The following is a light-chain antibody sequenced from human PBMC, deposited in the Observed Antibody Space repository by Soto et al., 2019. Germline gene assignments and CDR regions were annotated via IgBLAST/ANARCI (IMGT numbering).Light chain of an antibody. V-gene: IGLV2-14*01. CDR1: NSDVGGYNY. CDR3: SSYTSSYTGV. CDR2: EVS. Sequence: QSALAQPASVSGSPGQSITISCAGSNSDVGGYNYVSWYQQFPGKAPKLIIFEVSNRPSGVPNRFSGSKSGNTASLTISGLHADDEADYYCSSYTSSYTGVFGGGTKLTVL. J-gene: IGLJ3*02.